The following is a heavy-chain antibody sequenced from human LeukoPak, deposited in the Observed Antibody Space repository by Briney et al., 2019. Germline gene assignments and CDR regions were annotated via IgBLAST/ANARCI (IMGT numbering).Heavy chain of an antibody. CDR3: ARGLRTAPDVLRFLEWPRGSWFDP. CDR2: IYYSGST. D-gene: IGHD3-3*01. V-gene: IGHV4-59*01. Sequence: SETPSLTCTVSGGSISSYYWSWIRQPPGKGLEWIGYIYYSGSTNYNPSLKSRVTISVDTSKNQFSLKLSSVTAADTAVYYCARGLRTAPDVLRFLEWPRGSWFDPWGQGTLVTVSS. CDR1: GGSISSYY. J-gene: IGHJ5*02.